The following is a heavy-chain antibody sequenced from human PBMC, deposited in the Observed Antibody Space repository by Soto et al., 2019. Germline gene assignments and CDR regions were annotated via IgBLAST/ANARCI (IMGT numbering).Heavy chain of an antibody. J-gene: IGHJ4*02. D-gene: IGHD1-26*01. CDR1: ESTVSRDW. V-gene: IGHV3-7*04. CDR3: SGGVGDAF. Sequence: EVHLVESGGGLVQTGGSLRLSCAIFESTVSRDWMNWVRRAPGKGLEWVAHINQDGSEKYYVDSVKGRFTISRDNAKKSLYLQMNSLRPADPAMYYCSGGVGDAFWGQGTLVTVSS. CDR2: INQDGSEK.